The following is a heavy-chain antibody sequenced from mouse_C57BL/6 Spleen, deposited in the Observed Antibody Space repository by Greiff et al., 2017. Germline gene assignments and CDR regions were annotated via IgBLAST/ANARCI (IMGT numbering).Heavy chain of an antibody. Sequence: EVTLVESGGGFVKPGGSLKLSCAASGFTFSSYAMSWVRQTPDKRLEWVATISDGGSYTYNPDNVKGRFTISRDNAKNNLYLQMSHLKSEDTAMYYCARELRGYLDYWGQGTTRTVSS. CDR2: ISDGGSYT. J-gene: IGHJ2*01. D-gene: IGHD1-1*01. CDR3: ARELRGYLDY. CDR1: GFTFSSYA. V-gene: IGHV5-4*01.